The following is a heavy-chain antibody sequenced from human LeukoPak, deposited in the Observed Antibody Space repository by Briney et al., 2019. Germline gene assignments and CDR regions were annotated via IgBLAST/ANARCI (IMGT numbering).Heavy chain of an antibody. CDR2: ISSRSSYI. Sequence: GGSLRLSCAASGFTFSSYSMNWVRQTPGKGLEWVSSISSRSSYIYYADSVKGRFTVSRDNAKNSLYLQMNSLRAEDTAVYYCARDQDSSGYYYGGAFDIWGQGTMVTVSS. CDR3: ARDQDSSGYYYGGAFDI. J-gene: IGHJ3*02. V-gene: IGHV3-21*01. CDR1: GFTFSSYS. D-gene: IGHD3-22*01.